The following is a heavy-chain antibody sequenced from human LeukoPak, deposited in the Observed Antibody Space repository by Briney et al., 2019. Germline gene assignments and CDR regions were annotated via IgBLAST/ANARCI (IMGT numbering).Heavy chain of an antibody. V-gene: IGHV3-30*02. Sequence: GGPLRLSCAASGFTFSSYGMHWVRQAPGKGLEWVAFIRYDGSNKYYADSVKGRFTISRDNSKNTLYLQMNSLRAEDTAVYYCAKGPLIEVAGTTWDYWGQGTLATVSS. D-gene: IGHD6-19*01. CDR3: AKGPLIEVAGTTWDY. CDR2: IRYDGSNK. CDR1: GFTFSSYG. J-gene: IGHJ4*02.